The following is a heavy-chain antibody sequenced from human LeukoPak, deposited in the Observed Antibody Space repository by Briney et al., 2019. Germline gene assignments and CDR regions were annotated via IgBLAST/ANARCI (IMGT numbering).Heavy chain of an antibody. V-gene: IGHV3-48*02. J-gene: IGHJ6*03. D-gene: IGHD5/OR15-5a*01. CDR3: ARDGHRGYGVYGYYSYYLDV. CDR2: ISSSDGTT. Sequence: GGSLRLSCVASGLTFSTYTMNWVRQAPGKGLEWISYISSSDGTTSYAESVRGRFTISRDNAENSLSLQMNSLRDEDTAVYYCARDGHRGYGVYGYYSYYLDVWGKGTTVTVSS. CDR1: GLTFSTYT.